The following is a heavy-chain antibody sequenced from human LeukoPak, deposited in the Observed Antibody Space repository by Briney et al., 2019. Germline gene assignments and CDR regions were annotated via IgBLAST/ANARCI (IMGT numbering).Heavy chain of an antibody. Sequence: ASVKVSCEASGYTFSNFGITWVRQAPGQWLEWMGWISAHNGNTNYAKKLQGRVTMTTYTSTNTAYMELRSLRSDDTAVYFCARDGEFYSNPTCYLWFDPWGQGTLVTVSS. D-gene: IGHD2-2*01. CDR1: GYTFSNFG. CDR3: ARDGEFYSNPTCYLWFDP. J-gene: IGHJ5*02. V-gene: IGHV1-18*04. CDR2: ISAHNGNT.